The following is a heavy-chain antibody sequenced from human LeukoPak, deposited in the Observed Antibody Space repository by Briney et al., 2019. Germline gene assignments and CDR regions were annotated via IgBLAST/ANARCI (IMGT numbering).Heavy chain of an antibody. CDR1: GFTVSSNY. Sequence: GGSLRLSCAASGFTVSSNYMSWVRQAPGKGLEWVSVIYSGGSTYYADSVKGRFTISRDNSKNTLYLQMNSLRAEDTAVYYCARDRNFSYFGYWGQGTLVTVSS. V-gene: IGHV3-66*01. CDR2: IYSGGST. D-gene: IGHD2/OR15-2a*01. CDR3: ARDRNFSYFGY. J-gene: IGHJ4*02.